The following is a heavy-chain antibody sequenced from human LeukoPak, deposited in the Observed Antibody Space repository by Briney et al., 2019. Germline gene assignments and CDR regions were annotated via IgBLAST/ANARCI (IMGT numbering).Heavy chain of an antibody. D-gene: IGHD3-22*01. CDR2: IKQDGSEK. Sequence: GGSLRLSCAASGFTFSSYWMSWVRQAPGKGLEWVANIKQDGSEKYYVDSVKGRFTISRDNAKNSLYLQMNSLRAEDTAVYYCARAKMIVVVTNSARFDPWGQGTLVTVSS. J-gene: IGHJ5*02. CDR3: ARAKMIVVVTNSARFDP. CDR1: GFTFSSYW. V-gene: IGHV3-7*01.